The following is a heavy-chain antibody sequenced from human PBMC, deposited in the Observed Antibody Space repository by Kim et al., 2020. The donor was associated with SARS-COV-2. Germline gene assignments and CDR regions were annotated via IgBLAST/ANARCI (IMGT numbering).Heavy chain of an antibody. Sequence: KLQGRVTMTTDTSTSTAYMELRSLRSDDTAVYYCAREGSSWYRGLGYFDYWGQGTLVTVSS. D-gene: IGHD6-13*01. V-gene: IGHV1-18*01. J-gene: IGHJ4*02. CDR3: AREGSSWYRGLGYFDY.